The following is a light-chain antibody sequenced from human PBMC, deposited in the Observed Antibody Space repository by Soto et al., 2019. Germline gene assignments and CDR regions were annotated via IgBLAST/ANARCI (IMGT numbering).Light chain of an antibody. J-gene: IGKJ1*01. V-gene: IGKV1-39*01. CDR3: QQSYSTPPM. CDR1: QSIGRN. Sequence: DIQMTQSPASLSASVGDRVTISCRASQSIGRNLNWYQQKPGKAPKLLIFTSSSLQSGVPSRFSGSGSGTDFIFTISNLQPEDFATYFCQQSYSTPPMFGQGTKVEIK. CDR2: TSS.